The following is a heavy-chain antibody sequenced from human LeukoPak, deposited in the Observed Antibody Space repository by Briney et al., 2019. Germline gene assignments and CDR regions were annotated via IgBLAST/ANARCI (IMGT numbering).Heavy chain of an antibody. Sequence: PGGSLRLSCAASGFAFSSYEMNWVRQAPGKGLEWVSYISSSGSTIYYADSVKGRFTISRDNAKNSLYLQMNSLRAEDTAVYYCARVTGYLERYYYYMDVWGKGTTVTISS. V-gene: IGHV3-48*03. J-gene: IGHJ6*03. CDR1: GFAFSSYE. D-gene: IGHD3-9*01. CDR3: ARVTGYLERYYYYMDV. CDR2: ISSSGSTI.